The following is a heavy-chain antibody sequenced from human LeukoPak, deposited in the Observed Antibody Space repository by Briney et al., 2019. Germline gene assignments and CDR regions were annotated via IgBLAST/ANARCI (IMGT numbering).Heavy chain of an antibody. J-gene: IGHJ4*02. CDR1: GFTFSSYG. CDR2: IRYDGSNK. CDR3: PKTTYDILTGYFN. V-gene: IGHV3-30*02. D-gene: IGHD3-9*01. Sequence: GGSLRLSCAASGFTFSSYGMHWVRQAPGKGLEGVAFIRYDGSNKYYADSVKRRFTISRDNSKNPLYLQMNSLRAEDTAVYYSPKTTYDILTGYFNWGQGTLVTVSS.